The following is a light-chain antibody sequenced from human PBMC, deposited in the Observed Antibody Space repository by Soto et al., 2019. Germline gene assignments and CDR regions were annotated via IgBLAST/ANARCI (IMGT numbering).Light chain of an antibody. V-gene: IGKV1-5*03. CDR1: QSSSSW. Sequence: DIQMTQSPSTLSASVGDRVTITCRASQSSSSWLAWYQKKPGKAPKLLIYKASSLESGVPSRFSGSGSGTEFTLTISSLQPDDFATYYCQQYNSYWTFGQGTKVEIK. CDR3: QQYNSYWT. J-gene: IGKJ1*01. CDR2: KAS.